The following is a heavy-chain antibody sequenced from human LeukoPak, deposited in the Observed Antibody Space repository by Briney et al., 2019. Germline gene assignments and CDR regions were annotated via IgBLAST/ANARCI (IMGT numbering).Heavy chain of an antibody. Sequence: PGGSLRLSCAASGFTFSNYNMNWVRPAPGKGLEWVSSISDTSSYIYYADSVKGRFTISRDNAKNSLYLQMNSLRAEDTAVYYCTRAGGYSYGSHYWGQGTLVTVSS. V-gene: IGHV3-21*01. CDR3: TRAGGYSYGSHY. J-gene: IGHJ4*02. CDR1: GFTFSNYN. CDR2: ISDTSSYI. D-gene: IGHD5-18*01.